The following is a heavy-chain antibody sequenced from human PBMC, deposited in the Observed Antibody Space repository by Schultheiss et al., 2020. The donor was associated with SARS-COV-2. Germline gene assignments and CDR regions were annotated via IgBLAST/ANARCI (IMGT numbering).Heavy chain of an antibody. CDR2: VNSDGSST. V-gene: IGHV3-74*01. CDR1: GFTFSSYW. D-gene: IGHD6-19*01. Sequence: GSLRLSCAASGFTFSSYWMHWVRQAPGKGLVWVSRVNSDGSSTSYADSVKGRFTISRDNAKNTLYLQMNSLRAEDTAVYYCARETMYSSGWGHYYYMDVWGKGTTVTVSS. J-gene: IGHJ6*03. CDR3: ARETMYSSGWGHYYYMDV.